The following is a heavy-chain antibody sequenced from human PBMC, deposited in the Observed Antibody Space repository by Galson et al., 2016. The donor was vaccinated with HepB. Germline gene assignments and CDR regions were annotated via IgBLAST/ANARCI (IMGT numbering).Heavy chain of an antibody. J-gene: IGHJ4*02. CDR2: INHDSSAM. D-gene: IGHD7-27*01. V-gene: IGHV3-48*01. CDR3: ARDINWGLDY. CDR1: GFTFSAYP. Sequence: SLRLSCAASGFTFSAYPMNWVRQAPGKGLEWVSHINHDSSAMNYALSMKDRFTISRDNAKNSLFLQMDSLSGEDTAVYYCARDINWGLDYWGQGILVTVSS.